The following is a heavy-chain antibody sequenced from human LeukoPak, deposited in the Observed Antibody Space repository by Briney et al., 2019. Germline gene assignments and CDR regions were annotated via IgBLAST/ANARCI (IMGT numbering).Heavy chain of an antibody. Sequence: SETLSLTCTVSGGSISSHYWSWIRQPPGKGLGWIGYIYYSGSTNYNPSLKSRVTISVDTSKNQFSLKLSSVTAADTAVYYCARDREIFDYWGQGTLVTVSS. V-gene: IGHV4-59*11. CDR3: ARDREIFDY. CDR1: GGSISSHY. J-gene: IGHJ4*02. CDR2: IYYSGST.